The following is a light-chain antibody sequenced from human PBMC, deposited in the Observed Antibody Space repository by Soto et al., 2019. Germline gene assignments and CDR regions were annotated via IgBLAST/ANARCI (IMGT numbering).Light chain of an antibody. Sequence: AIQMTQSPSSLSTSIGAIVTITCRASQGIGKDLAWYQQKPGKAPKLLIYAASSLQSGVPSRFSGSVSGTDFTLTISSLQPEDFATYYCLQDYNYTITFGQVTRLDIK. V-gene: IGKV1-6*01. CDR1: QGIGKD. CDR3: LQDYNYTIT. CDR2: AAS. J-gene: IGKJ5*01.